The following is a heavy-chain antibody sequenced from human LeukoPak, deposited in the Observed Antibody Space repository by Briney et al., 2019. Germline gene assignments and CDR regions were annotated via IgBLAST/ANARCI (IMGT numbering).Heavy chain of an antibody. V-gene: IGHV4-59*08. CDR1: GGSISSYY. Sequence: SETLSLTCTVSGGSISSYYWSWIRQPPGKGLEWIGYIYYSGSTNYNPSLKSRVTISVDTSKNQFSLKLSSVTAADTAVYYAARHIPYYYGAGSLSHLGSFDYWGQGTLVTVSS. D-gene: IGHD3-10*01. CDR3: ARHIPYYYGAGSLSHLGSFDY. CDR2: IYYSGST. J-gene: IGHJ4*02.